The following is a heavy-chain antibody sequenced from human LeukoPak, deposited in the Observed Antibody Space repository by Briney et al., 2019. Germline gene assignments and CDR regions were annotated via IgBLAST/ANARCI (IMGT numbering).Heavy chain of an antibody. CDR3: ARGGYYYDSSGYYYGGVRYFDY. V-gene: IGHV3-48*01. D-gene: IGHD3-22*01. CDR1: GFSFSSYS. J-gene: IGHJ4*02. Sequence: GGSLRLSCAASGFSFSSYSMNWARQSPGNGLEWDSYISSSSSTISYADSVKGRFTISRDNAKNSLYLQMNNLRAEDAALYYCARGGYYYDSSGYYYGGVRYFDYRGQGTLVTVSS. CDR2: ISSSSSTI.